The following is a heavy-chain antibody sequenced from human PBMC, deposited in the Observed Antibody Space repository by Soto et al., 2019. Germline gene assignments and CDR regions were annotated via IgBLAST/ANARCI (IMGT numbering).Heavy chain of an antibody. CDR2: INADGTST. CDR3: ARGAALARKLDL. Sequence: GGSLRLSCAASGFTFSNSWLHSVRQVSGKVLEWVSRINADGTSTSYADSVKGRCTISRDNAKDSLHLQMNSLTGDESAVYYCARGAALARKLDLWGQGTLLT. J-gene: IGHJ4*02. D-gene: IGHD6-19*01. V-gene: IGHV3-74*01. CDR1: GFTFSNSW.